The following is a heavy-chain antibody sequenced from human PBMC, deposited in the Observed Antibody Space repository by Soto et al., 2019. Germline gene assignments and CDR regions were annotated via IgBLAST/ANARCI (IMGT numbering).Heavy chain of an antibody. J-gene: IGHJ4*02. D-gene: IGHD5-12*01. CDR2: ISYDGSNK. CDR3: ATIVATREGADY. CDR1: GFTFSSYG. Sequence: QVQLVESGGGVVQPGRSLRLSCAASGFTFSSYGMHWVRQAPGKGLEWVAVISYDGSNKYYADSVKGRFTISRDNSKNTLYLQMNSLRAEDRAVYYCATIVATREGADYWGQGTLVTVSS. V-gene: IGHV3-30*03.